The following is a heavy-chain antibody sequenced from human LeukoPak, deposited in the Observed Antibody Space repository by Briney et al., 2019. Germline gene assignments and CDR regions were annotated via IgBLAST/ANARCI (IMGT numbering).Heavy chain of an antibody. CDR2: IWYDGSNK. Sequence: PGGSLRLSCAASGFTFSSYGMHWVRQAPGKGLEWVAVIWYDGSNKYYADSVKGRFTISRDNSNNTLYLKMNSLRAEDTAVYYCAKDYDILTGYGAPGSPFDYWGQGTLVTVSS. CDR1: GFTFSSYG. D-gene: IGHD3-9*01. CDR3: AKDYDILTGYGAPGSPFDY. V-gene: IGHV3-33*06. J-gene: IGHJ4*02.